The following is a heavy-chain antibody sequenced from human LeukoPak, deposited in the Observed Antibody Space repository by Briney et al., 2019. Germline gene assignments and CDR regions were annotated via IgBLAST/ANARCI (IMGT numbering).Heavy chain of an antibody. J-gene: IGHJ4*02. Sequence: GASVKVSCKASGTSFSNSVISWVRQAPGQGLEWMGWINPNSGGTNYAQKFQGRVTMTRDTSITTAYMEMSRLRSDDTALYYCARSPHILTGENFDYWGQGTLVTVSS. V-gene: IGHV1-2*02. CDR3: ARSPHILTGENFDY. CDR2: INPNSGGT. D-gene: IGHD3-9*01. CDR1: GTSFSNSV.